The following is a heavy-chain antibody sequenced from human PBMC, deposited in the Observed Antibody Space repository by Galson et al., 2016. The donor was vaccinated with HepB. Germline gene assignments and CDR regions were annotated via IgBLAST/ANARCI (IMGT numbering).Heavy chain of an antibody. CDR3: VRGYIDSTDAFDI. D-gene: IGHD5-24*01. J-gene: IGHJ3*02. CDR1: GFTFSDHY. CDR2: IRSTGTTI. V-gene: IGHV3-11*01. Sequence: SLRLSCAGSGFTFSDHYMSWIRQAPGKGLEWVSYIRSTGTTIKYAESVKGRFTISRDNAKNSVHLQMNSLRAEDTAVYYCVRGYIDSTDAFDIWGQGTMVTVSS.